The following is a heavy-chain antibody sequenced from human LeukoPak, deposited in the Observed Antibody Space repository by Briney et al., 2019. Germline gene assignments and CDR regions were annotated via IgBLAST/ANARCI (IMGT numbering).Heavy chain of an antibody. CDR3: ARGSNRVLRYFDWSLAGMDV. D-gene: IGHD3-9*01. J-gene: IGHJ6*04. Sequence: KPSETLSLTCAVSGGSISSSNWWSWVRQPPGKGLEWIGEIYHSGSTNYNPSLKSRVTISVDKSKNQFSLKLSSVTAADTAVYYCARGSNRVLRYFDWSLAGMDVWGKGTTVTVSS. CDR1: GGSISSSNW. CDR2: IYHSGST. V-gene: IGHV4-4*02.